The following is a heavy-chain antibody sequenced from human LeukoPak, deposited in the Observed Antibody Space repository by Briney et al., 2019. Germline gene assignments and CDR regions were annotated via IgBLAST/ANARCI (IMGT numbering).Heavy chain of an antibody. Sequence: GGSLRLSCAASGFTFSSFVMHWVRQPTGQGLEWVSTIGTASDTYYPGSVEGRFTLSRDNAKNSLYLQMNSLTAGDTAVYYCARGPPRGKYYYMDVWGKGTTVTVSS. D-gene: IGHD1-1*01. CDR3: ARGPPRGKYYYMDV. V-gene: IGHV3-13*01. CDR1: GFTFSSFV. J-gene: IGHJ6*03. CDR2: IGTASDT.